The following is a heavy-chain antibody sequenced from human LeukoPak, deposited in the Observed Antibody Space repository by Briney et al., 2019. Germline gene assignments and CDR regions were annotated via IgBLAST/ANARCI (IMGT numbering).Heavy chain of an antibody. CDR2: IYYSGST. CDR3: AREQGIYYYDSRGFDY. V-gene: IGHV4-59*01. CDR1: GGSISSYY. J-gene: IGHJ4*02. D-gene: IGHD3-22*01. Sequence: PETLSLTCTVSGGSISSYYWSWIRQPPGKGLEWIGYIYYSGSTNYNPSLKSRVTISVDTSKNQFSLKLSSVTAADTAVYYCAREQGIYYYDSRGFDYWGQGTLVTVSS.